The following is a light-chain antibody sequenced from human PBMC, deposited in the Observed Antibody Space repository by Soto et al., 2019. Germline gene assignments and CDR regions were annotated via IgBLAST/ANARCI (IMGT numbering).Light chain of an antibody. CDR1: QSVSNN. J-gene: IGKJ1*01. V-gene: IGKV3-15*01. CDR3: QQYNNWPPWT. CDR2: DAS. Sequence: ILMTQSPATLSVSPGERATLSCRASQSVSNNLAWYQQKPVQAPRLLIYDASTRATGIPARFSGSGSGTEFTLTISGLQSEDFAVYYGQQYNNWPPWTFGQGTKVEIK.